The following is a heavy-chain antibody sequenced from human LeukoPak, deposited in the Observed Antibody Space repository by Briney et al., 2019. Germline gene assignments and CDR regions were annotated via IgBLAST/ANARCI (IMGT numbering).Heavy chain of an antibody. CDR3: ARDPLYYYDSSGYYGHGAFDI. CDR1: GYTFTSYG. J-gene: IGHJ3*02. CDR2: ISAYNGNT. Sequence: ASVKVSCKASGYTFTSYGISWVRQAPGQGLEWMGWISAYNGNTNYAQKLQGRVTMTTDTSTSTAYMELRSLRSEDKAVYYCARDPLYYYDSSGYYGHGAFDIWGQGKMVNVSS. D-gene: IGHD3-22*01. V-gene: IGHV1-18*01.